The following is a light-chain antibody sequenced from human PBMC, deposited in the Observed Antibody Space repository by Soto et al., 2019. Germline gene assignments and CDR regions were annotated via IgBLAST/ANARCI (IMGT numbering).Light chain of an antibody. J-gene: IGKJ1*01. CDR3: QQYGSSLWT. CDR1: QSVSSSY. Sequence: EIVLTQSPGTLSLSPGERATLSCRASQSVSSSYLAWYQQKPGQAPRLLIYGASRRATGIPDRFSGSGSGTDFTITISRLEPEDLAVYYCQQYGSSLWTFCQGTKVEIK. V-gene: IGKV3-20*01. CDR2: GAS.